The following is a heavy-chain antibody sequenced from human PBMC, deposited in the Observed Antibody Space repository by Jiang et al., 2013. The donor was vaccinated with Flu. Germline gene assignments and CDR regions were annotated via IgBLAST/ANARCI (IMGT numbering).Heavy chain of an antibody. J-gene: IGHJ5*02. V-gene: IGHV4-59*08. D-gene: IGHD6-19*01. CDR3: ARHRAVAEPAFDP. CDR2: IYYSGST. CDR1: GDSISSYY. Sequence: LLKPSETLSLTCTVSGDSISSYYWSWIRQPPGKGLEWIGYIYYSGSTNYNPSLKSRVTISLDTSKNQFSLKLRSVTAADTAVYYCARHRAVAEPAFDPWGQGTLVTVSS.